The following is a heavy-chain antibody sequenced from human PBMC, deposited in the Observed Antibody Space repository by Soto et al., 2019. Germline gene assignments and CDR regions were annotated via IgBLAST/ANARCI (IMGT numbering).Heavy chain of an antibody. D-gene: IGHD3-22*01. V-gene: IGHV1-58*01. Sequence: ASVKVSFKASGFTFTSSSVQWLRQARGQRLEWIGWITVGSGNTNYAQKFQERVSITRDMSTSTAYMELSNLRSEDTAVYYCAAGDSSGYYGGWGRGTQVTVSS. J-gene: IGHJ4*02. CDR1: GFTFTSSS. CDR2: ITVGSGNT. CDR3: AAGDSSGYYGG.